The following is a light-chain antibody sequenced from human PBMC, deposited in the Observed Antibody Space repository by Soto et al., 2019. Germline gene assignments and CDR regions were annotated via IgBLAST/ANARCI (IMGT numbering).Light chain of an antibody. CDR3: QQRSDWALT. V-gene: IGKV3-11*01. Sequence: VVLTQSPATLSLSPGERATLSCRASQTADNYLAWYQQKPGQAPRLLIYDASNRATGIPPRFSGSGSGTDFTLTISSLEPEDFAVYYCQQRSDWALTFGGGTKVE. CDR2: DAS. CDR1: QTADNY. J-gene: IGKJ4*01.